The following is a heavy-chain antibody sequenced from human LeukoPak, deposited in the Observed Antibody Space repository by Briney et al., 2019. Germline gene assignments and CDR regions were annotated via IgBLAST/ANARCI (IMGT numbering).Heavy chain of an antibody. CDR3: ARDPDYYDSSGSSGYFDL. D-gene: IGHD3-22*01. CDR2: IYYSGST. CDR1: GGSISRYY. Sequence: PSETLSLTCTVSGGSISRYYWSWVRQPPGTGLGWLGFIYYSGSTNYNPSLKSRVTISVDTSKNQFSLKLSSVTAADTAVYYCARDPDYYDSSGSSGYFDLWGRGTLVTVSS. V-gene: IGHV4-59*01. J-gene: IGHJ2*01.